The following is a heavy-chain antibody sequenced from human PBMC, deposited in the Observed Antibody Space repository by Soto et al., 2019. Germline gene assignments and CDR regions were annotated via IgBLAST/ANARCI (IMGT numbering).Heavy chain of an antibody. J-gene: IGHJ6*02. CDR2: IIPILEAT. CDR3: ATSYCGNECQPNRAFYYFGWDV. Sequence: QVQLVQSGAEVRKPGSSVKVSCRASGGTFSDFTVTWVRQAPGQRLEWMGGIIPILEATKYAQTFQDRVTFTADESTSTVFMELSSLRSEDTAVYFCATSYCGNECQPNRAFYYFGWDVWGQGTTVTVSS. CDR1: GGTFSDFT. D-gene: IGHD2-21*01. V-gene: IGHV1-69*01.